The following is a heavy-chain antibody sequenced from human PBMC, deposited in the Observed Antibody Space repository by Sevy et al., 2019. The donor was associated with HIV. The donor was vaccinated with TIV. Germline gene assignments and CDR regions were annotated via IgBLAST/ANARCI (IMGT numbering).Heavy chain of an antibody. CDR3: AKDLYYDTSLFDY. V-gene: IGHV3-23*01. D-gene: IGHD3-22*01. Sequence: GESLKISCAASGFTFSIYAMSWVRQAPGKGLEWVSGISGSYNSTYYADSVKGRFTISRDNSKNTLYLQMNSLRAEDTAVYYCAKDLYYDTSLFDYWGQGTLVTVSS. CDR1: GFTFSIYA. CDR2: ISGSYNST. J-gene: IGHJ4*02.